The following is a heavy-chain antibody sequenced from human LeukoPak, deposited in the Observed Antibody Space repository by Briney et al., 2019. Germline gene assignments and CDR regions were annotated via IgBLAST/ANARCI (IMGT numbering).Heavy chain of an antibody. CDR1: GFTFSFSRHW. J-gene: IGHJ4*02. CDR3: ASSFLTTVTTDDY. V-gene: IGHV3-74*01. CDR2: INSDGRST. Sequence: GGSLRLSCEATGFTFSFSRHWMHWVRQTPGKGLVWLSRINSDGRSTTYADSVKGRFTISRDNAKNTLYPQMNSLRAEDTAVYYCASSFLTTVTTDDYWGQGTLVTVSS. D-gene: IGHD4-17*01.